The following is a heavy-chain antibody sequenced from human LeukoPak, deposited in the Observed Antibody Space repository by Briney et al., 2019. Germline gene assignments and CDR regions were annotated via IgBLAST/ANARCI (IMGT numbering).Heavy chain of an antibody. CDR2: IGTAGDT. V-gene: IGHV3-13*01. J-gene: IGHJ4*02. D-gene: IGHD3-9*01. Sequence: GGSLRLSCAASGSTFSSYDMHWVRQATGKGLEWASAIGTAGDTYYPGSVKGRFTISRESAKNSLYLQMNSLRAGDTAVYYCARGYDILTGDNYFDYWGQGTLVTVSS. CDR3: ARGYDILTGDNYFDY. CDR1: GSTFSSYD.